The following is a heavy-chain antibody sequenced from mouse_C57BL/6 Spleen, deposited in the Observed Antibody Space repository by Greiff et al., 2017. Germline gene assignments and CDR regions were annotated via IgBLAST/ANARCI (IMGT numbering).Heavy chain of an antibody. D-gene: IGHD1-1*01. CDR1: GFTFNTYA. V-gene: IGHV10-3*01. CDR3: VREGGSSHYFDY. Sequence: EVQRVESGGGLVQPKGSLKLSCAASGFTFNTYAMHWVRQAPGKGLEWVARIRSKSSNYATYYADSVKDRFTISRDDSQSMLYLQMNNLKTEDTAMYYCVREGGSSHYFDYWGQGTTLTVSS. J-gene: IGHJ2*01. CDR2: IRSKSSNYAT.